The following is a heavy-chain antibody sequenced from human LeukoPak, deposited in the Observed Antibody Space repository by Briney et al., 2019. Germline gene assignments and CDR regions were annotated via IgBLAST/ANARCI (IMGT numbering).Heavy chain of an antibody. D-gene: IGHD3-22*01. Sequence: ASVKVSCKSSGYTFTGYYMHWVLQAPGQGLEWMGWINPNSGGTNYAQKFQGRVTVTRDTSISTAYMELSRLRSDDTAVYYCARERVSYYDSSGYYLGIDYWGQGTLVTVSS. CDR1: GYTFTGYY. J-gene: IGHJ4*02. CDR2: INPNSGGT. CDR3: ARERVSYYDSSGYYLGIDY. V-gene: IGHV1-2*02.